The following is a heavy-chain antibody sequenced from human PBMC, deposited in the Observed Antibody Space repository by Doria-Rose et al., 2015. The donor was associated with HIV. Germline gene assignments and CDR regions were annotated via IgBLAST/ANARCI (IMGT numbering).Heavy chain of an antibody. J-gene: IGHJ6*02. V-gene: IGHV3-21*01. Sequence: TFSCYSMNWVRQAPGEGLESVSYIMNTGRDISYADSVKGRFTISRDKAKSSVYLQMNSMRVEDSAVYYCARYWDRSCHHWFDMDVWGQGTTVTVSS. CDR1: TFSCYS. CDR2: IMNTGRDI. CDR3: ARYWDRSCHHWFDMDV. D-gene: IGHD3-10*01.